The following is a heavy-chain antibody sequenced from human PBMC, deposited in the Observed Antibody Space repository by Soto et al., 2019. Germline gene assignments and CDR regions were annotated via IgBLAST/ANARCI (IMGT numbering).Heavy chain of an antibody. J-gene: IGHJ4*02. Sequence: GGSLRLSCAASGFTFSSYAMTWVRQAPWKGLEWVSGVSDSGGTTYYADSVEGRFTISRDNSKNTLYLQMNSLRAEDTAVYYCAKVPSRDRGYSYGASDSWGPGTLVTVST. CDR2: VSDSGGTT. CDR1: GFTFSSYA. V-gene: IGHV3-23*01. CDR3: AKVPSRDRGYSYGASDS. D-gene: IGHD5-18*01.